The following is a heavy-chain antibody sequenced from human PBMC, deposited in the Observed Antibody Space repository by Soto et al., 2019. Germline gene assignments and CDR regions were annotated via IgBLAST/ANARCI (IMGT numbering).Heavy chain of an antibody. Sequence: SVKVARKASGGTFSSYAISWVRQAPGQGLEWMGGIIPIFGTANYAQKFQGRVTITADESTRTAYMELRSLRSEDTAVYYCASGVGYCSGGSCYGHYYYGMDVWGQGTTVTVSS. CDR1: GGTFSSYA. V-gene: IGHV1-69*13. CDR2: IIPIFGTA. D-gene: IGHD2-15*01. CDR3: ASGVGYCSGGSCYGHYYYGMDV. J-gene: IGHJ6*02.